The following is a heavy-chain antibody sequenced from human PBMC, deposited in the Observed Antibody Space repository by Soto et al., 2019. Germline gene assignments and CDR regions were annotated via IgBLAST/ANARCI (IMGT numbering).Heavy chain of an antibody. V-gene: IGHV3-33*01. CDR1: GFTFSSYG. CDR2: IWYDGSNK. J-gene: IGHJ5*02. CDR3: AREKDWKEGGGWFDP. Sequence: GGSLRLSCAASGFTFSSYGMHWVRQAPGKGLEWVAVIWYDGSNKYYADSVKGRFTISRDNSKNTLYLQMNSLRAEDTAVYYCAREKDWKEGGGWFDPWGQGTLVTVSS. D-gene: IGHD1-1*01.